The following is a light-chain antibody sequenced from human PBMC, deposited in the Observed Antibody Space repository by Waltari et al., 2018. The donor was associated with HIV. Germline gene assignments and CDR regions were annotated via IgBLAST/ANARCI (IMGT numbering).Light chain of an antibody. CDR1: SSDVGDSNY. V-gene: IGLV2-14*01. Sequence: QSALTQPASVSGSPGQSITISCTGTSSDVGDSNYVPWYQQHPGKAPNLMIYEVSKRPSGVSTRFSGSKSGNTASLTISGLQAEDEADYYCSSYTSGSVVFGGGTKLTVL. CDR3: SSYTSGSVV. CDR2: EVS. J-gene: IGLJ2*01.